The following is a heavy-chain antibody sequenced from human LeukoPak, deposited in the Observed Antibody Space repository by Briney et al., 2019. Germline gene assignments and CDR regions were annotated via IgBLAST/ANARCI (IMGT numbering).Heavy chain of an antibody. D-gene: IGHD6-19*01. Sequence: SETLSLTCAVSGYSISSGYYWGWIRQPPGKGLGWIGEINHSGSTNYNPSLKSRVTISVDTSKNQFSLKLSSVTAADTAVYYCARGGIAVAGTGLSSYYYYYMDVWGKGTTVTVSS. CDR2: INHSGST. J-gene: IGHJ6*03. CDR1: GYSISSGYY. V-gene: IGHV4-38-2*01. CDR3: ARGGIAVAGTGLSSYYYYYMDV.